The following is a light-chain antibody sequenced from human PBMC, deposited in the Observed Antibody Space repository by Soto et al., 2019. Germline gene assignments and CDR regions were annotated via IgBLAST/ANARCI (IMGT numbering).Light chain of an antibody. CDR2: DAS. V-gene: IGKV1-5*01. Sequence: DSQMTPSPCRRSASVQTRLTITPRASLSISSWLAWYQQKPGKAPKLLIYDASALESGVPSRFSGSGSGTEFTLTISSLQPDDFATYYCQQYNSDLWTFGQGTKVDIK. CDR3: QQYNSDLWT. CDR1: LSISSW. J-gene: IGKJ1*01.